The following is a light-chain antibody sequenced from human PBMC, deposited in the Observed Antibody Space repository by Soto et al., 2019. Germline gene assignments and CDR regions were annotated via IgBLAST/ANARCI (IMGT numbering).Light chain of an antibody. CDR1: QSVSSN. Sequence: RSSSRAQKDTLSCRASQSVSSNLVWYQQKPGQAPRLLIYGASTRATGIPARFSGCGSGTAFDLGLRCLQSDGFAVPYCEAYNSGAVMLGGGTKVDIK. J-gene: IGKJ4*02. CDR2: GAS. V-gene: IGKV3-15*01. CDR3: EAYNSGAVM.